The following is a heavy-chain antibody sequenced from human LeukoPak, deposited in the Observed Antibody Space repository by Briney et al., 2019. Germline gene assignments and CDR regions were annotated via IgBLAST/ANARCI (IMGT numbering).Heavy chain of an antibody. CDR1: GFTLIDYN. CDR3: ARGAAEALEL. CDR2: IQFDGTTE. Sequence: LAGGSLRLSCGASGFTLIDYNMHWVRQAPGKGLEYVAFIQFDGTTEYYTDSVKGRFTMSRDKSKNTLYLQMNSLRGGDTAVYYCARGAAEALELWGQGTLVTVSS. V-gene: IGHV3-30*02. J-gene: IGHJ4*02. D-gene: IGHD3-10*01.